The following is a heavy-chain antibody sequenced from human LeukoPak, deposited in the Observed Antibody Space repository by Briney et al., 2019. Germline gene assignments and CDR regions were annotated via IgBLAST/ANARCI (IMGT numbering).Heavy chain of an antibody. V-gene: IGHV4-34*01. J-gene: IGHJ4*02. CDR2: INHSGST. D-gene: IGHD1-1*01. Sequence: SETLSLTCAVYGGSFSGYYWSWIRQPPGKGLEWIGEINHSGSTNYNPSLKSRVTISVDTSKNQFSLKLSSVTAADTAVYYCARGHDALLFDYWGQGTLVTVSS. CDR1: GGSFSGYY. CDR3: ARGHDALLFDY.